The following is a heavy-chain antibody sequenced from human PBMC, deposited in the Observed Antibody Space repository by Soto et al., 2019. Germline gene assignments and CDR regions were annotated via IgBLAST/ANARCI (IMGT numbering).Heavy chain of an antibody. CDR2: ISSSGITI. D-gene: IGHD3-3*01. Sequence: PGGSLRLSGAACGFTFSSYEINWVRQAPWKGLEWVSYISSSGITIYYADSVKGRFTISRDNAKNSLYLQMNSLRAEDTAVYYCARGGRTYYDFWSGYYTQYNWFDPSGQGTLLTLSS. CDR1: GFTFSSYE. V-gene: IGHV3-48*03. J-gene: IGHJ5*02. CDR3: ARGGRTYYDFWSGYYTQYNWFDP.